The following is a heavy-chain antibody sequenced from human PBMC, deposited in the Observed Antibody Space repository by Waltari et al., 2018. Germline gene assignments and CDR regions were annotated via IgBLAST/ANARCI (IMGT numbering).Heavy chain of an antibody. V-gene: IGHV3-30*18. Sequence: QVLLMGSGGGVAQPGRSLRLSCVASGFTLSSSGMHWVRQAPGKGLEWVASISFDSNYKYYPDSGKGRFTVSRDNSNNTLYLQMNSLRAEDTAVYYCAKEGRGYSSGWAIVFFEYWGQGILVTVSS. D-gene: IGHD6-19*01. J-gene: IGHJ4*02. CDR3: AKEGRGYSSGWAIVFFEY. CDR2: ISFDSNYK. CDR1: GFTLSSSG.